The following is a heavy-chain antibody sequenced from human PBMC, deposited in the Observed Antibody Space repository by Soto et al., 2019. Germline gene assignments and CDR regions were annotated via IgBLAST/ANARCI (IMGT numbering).Heavy chain of an antibody. D-gene: IGHD5-18*01. J-gene: IGHJ4*02. CDR1: GGSISSGGYS. CDR3: ARGGGYGPYYFDY. CDR2: IYHSGST. Sequence: QLQLQESGSGLVKPSQTLSLTCAVSGGSISSGGYSWSWIRQPPGKGLEWIGYIYHSGSTYYNPSLKSRVTRSVDRSKNQFSLKLSCVTAADTAVYYCARGGGYGPYYFDYWGQGTLVTVSS. V-gene: IGHV4-30-2*01.